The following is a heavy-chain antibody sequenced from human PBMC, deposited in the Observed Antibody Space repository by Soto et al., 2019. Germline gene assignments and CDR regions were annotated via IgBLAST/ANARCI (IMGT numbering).Heavy chain of an antibody. CDR3: AKAGCSGGTCYLYYFDY. V-gene: IGHV3-48*01. CDR2: ISYSGETK. D-gene: IGHD2-15*01. CDR1: GFTFTKYS. Sequence: PLGVLRLSCVTSGFTFTKYSMNWVRQAPGKGLEWVSYISYSGETKYYADSLKGRYAISRDDAKNSVYLQMDSLRVEDSAVYSCAKAGCSGGTCYLYYFDYWGQGALVTVSS. J-gene: IGHJ4*02.